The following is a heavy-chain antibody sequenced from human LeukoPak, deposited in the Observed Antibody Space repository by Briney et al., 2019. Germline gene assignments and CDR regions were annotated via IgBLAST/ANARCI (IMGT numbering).Heavy chain of an antibody. CDR3: ARGDYGDYRYYLDY. Sequence: ASVKVSCKASGYTFTSYCMHWVRQAPGQGLEWMGIIDPSGGSTRYAQKFQGRVTMTRDTSTSTVYMELSGLTSEDTAVYYCARGDYGDYRYYLDYWAQGALVTVSS. D-gene: IGHD4-17*01. V-gene: IGHV1-46*01. CDR2: IDPSGGST. J-gene: IGHJ4*02. CDR1: GYTFTSYC.